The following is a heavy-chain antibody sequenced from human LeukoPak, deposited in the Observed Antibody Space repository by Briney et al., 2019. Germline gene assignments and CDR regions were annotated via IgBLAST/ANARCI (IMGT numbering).Heavy chain of an antibody. CDR2: IYSGGST. J-gene: IGHJ3*02. Sequence: GGSLRLSCAASGFTVSSNYMSWVRQAPGKGLEWVSVIYSGGSTYYADSVKGRFTISRDNSKNTLYLQMNSLRAEDTAVCYCASEAYYYDSSGPQRDAFDIWGQGTMVTVSS. CDR1: GFTVSSNY. D-gene: IGHD3-22*01. CDR3: ASEAYYYDSSGPQRDAFDI. V-gene: IGHV3-66*01.